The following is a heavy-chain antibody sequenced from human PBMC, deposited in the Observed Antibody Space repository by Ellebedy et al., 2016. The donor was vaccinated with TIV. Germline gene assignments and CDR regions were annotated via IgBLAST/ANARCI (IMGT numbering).Heavy chain of an antibody. CDR3: AREGSYSGSYFLNGMDV. J-gene: IGHJ6*02. CDR1: GFSFSTYW. V-gene: IGHV3-74*01. Sequence: GESLKISCVASGFSFSTYWMHWVRQVPGKGLVWVSRINSDGSSTYYADSVKGRVTISRDNAKNTLYLQMNSLRAEDTAVYYCAREGSYSGSYFLNGMDVWGQGTTVTVSS. CDR2: INSDGSST. D-gene: IGHD1-26*01.